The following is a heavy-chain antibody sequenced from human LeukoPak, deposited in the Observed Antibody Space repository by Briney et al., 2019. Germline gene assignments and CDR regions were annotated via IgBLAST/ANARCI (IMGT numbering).Heavy chain of an antibody. V-gene: IGHV3-7*02. CDR3: ARGSSGWYFDY. CDR2: IKEGGSAK. Sequence: GGSLRLSCAAAGFTFSSYCMAWVRQAPGKGLEWVANIKEGGSAKYYVDSVRGRFTISRDNAKNSLYLQMNSLRAEDTAVYYCARGSSGWYFDYWGQGTMVTVSS. D-gene: IGHD6-19*01. J-gene: IGHJ4*02. CDR1: GFTFSSYC.